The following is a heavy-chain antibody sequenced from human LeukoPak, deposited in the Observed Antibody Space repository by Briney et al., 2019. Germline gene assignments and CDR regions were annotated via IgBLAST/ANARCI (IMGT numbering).Heavy chain of an antibody. CDR2: IPTSGITV. Sequence: VGYLRLSCAASGFSFSHYYMSWVRQTPGKALEWISYIPTSGITVQYADSVRGRFTASRDDAKNSLHLQMDSLRVEDTAVYYCTRAEGLGPGAHFDQWGQGALVIVSS. CDR3: TRAEGLGPGAHFDQ. V-gene: IGHV3-11*01. J-gene: IGHJ4*02. CDR1: GFSFSHYY.